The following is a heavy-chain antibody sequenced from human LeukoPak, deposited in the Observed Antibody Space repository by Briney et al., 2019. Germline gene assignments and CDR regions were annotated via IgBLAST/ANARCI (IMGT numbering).Heavy chain of an antibody. CDR1: GGSISSYY. J-gene: IGHJ3*02. CDR2: IYYSGST. V-gene: IGHV4-59*01. Sequence: SETLSLTCTVSGGSISSYYWSWIRQPPGKGLEWIGYIYYSGSTNYNPSLKSRVTISVDTSKNQFSLKLSSVTAADTAVCYCAAPIGGTYAFDIWGQGTMVTVSS. D-gene: IGHD3-16*01. CDR3: AAPIGGTYAFDI.